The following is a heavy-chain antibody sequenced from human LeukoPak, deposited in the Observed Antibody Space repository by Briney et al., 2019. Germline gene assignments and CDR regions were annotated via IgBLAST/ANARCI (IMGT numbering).Heavy chain of an antibody. V-gene: IGHV4-39*07. Sequence: PSETLSLTCTVSGGSISSSSYYWGWIRQPPGKGLEWIGSIYYSGSTYYNPSLKSRVTISVDTSKNQFSLKLSSVTAADTAVYYCARTDYGSGSSIDYWGQGTLVTVSS. CDR3: ARTDYGSGSSIDY. CDR2: IYYSGST. CDR1: GGSISSSSYY. J-gene: IGHJ4*02. D-gene: IGHD3-10*01.